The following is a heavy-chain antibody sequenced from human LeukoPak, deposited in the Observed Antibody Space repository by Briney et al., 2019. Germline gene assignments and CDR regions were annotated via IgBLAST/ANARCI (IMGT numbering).Heavy chain of an antibody. D-gene: IGHD3-10*01. CDR1: GFIFGDHA. J-gene: IGHJ6*02. CDR3: SRGPILLWLHNGMDV. V-gene: IGHV3-49*04. Sequence: PGGSLRLSCTASGFIFGDHAMSWVRQAPGKGLECVGFIRSKAYGGTTEYAASVKGRFTISRGDSKGIAYLQMNSLKTEDTAVYYCSRGPILLWLHNGMDVWGQGTTVTVSS. CDR2: IRSKAYGGTT.